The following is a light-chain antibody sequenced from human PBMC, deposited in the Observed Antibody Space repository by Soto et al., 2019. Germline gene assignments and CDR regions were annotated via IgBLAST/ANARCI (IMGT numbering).Light chain of an antibody. CDR2: LGS. CDR3: XXXXXTPYT. J-gene: IGKJ2*01. CDR1: QSLLHSNGYNY. Sequence: DIVMTQSPLSLPVTPGEPASISCRSSQSLLHSNGYNYLDWYLQKPGQSPQLLIYLGSNRASGVPDRFSGSGSGTDFTLKISXVXXXXXXXXXXXXXXXTPYTFGQGTKLEIK. V-gene: IGKV2-28*01.